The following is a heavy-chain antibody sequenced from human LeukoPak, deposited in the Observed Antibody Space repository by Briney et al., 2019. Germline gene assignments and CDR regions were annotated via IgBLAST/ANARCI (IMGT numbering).Heavy chain of an antibody. CDR3: ANVGATTNYYYGMDV. Sequence: ASVKVSCKASGGTFSSYAISWVRQAPGQGLEWMGRIIPILGIANYAQKFQGRVTITADKSTSTAYMELSSLRSEDTAVYYCANVGATTNYYYGMDVWGQGTTVTVSS. V-gene: IGHV1-69*04. J-gene: IGHJ6*02. CDR2: IIPILGIA. D-gene: IGHD1-26*01. CDR1: GGTFSSYA.